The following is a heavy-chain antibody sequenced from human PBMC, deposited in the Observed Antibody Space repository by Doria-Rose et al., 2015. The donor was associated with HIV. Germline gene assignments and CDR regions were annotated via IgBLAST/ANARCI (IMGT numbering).Heavy chain of an antibody. CDR1: GVSLSSPGMG. J-gene: IGHJ4*02. D-gene: IGHD6-13*01. CDR2: IFSDDER. Sequence: QVTLKEFGPVLVKPTETLTLTCTVSGVSLSSPGMGVSWIRQPPGKALEWLAHIFSDDERSYKTSLKSRLTISRGTSKSQVVLTMTDMDPVDTATYYCARIKSSRWYHKYNFDFWGQGTLVIVSA. V-gene: IGHV2-26*01. CDR3: ARIKSSRWYHKYNFDF.